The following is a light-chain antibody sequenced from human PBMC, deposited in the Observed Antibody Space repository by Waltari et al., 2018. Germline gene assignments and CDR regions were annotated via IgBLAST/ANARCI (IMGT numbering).Light chain of an antibody. V-gene: IGKV3-20*01. CDR2: GAS. J-gene: IGKJ1*01. Sequence: EVVLTQSPGPLSLSPGETATLSCRASQSIGRYLVWYQQKSGPAPRLLIYGASTRATGSPDRFSGSGSGADFSLTSSRLEAEDFAVYYCQNHERLPATFGQGTKVEMK. CDR1: QSIGRY. CDR3: QNHERLPAT.